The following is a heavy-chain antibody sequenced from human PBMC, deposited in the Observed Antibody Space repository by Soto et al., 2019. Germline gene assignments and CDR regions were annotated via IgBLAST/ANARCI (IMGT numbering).Heavy chain of an antibody. CDR1: GFTFSSYA. V-gene: IGHV3-30-3*01. J-gene: IGHJ4*02. D-gene: IGHD4-17*01. CDR2: ISYDGSNK. Sequence: GGSLRLSCAASGFTFSSYAMHWVRQAPGKGLEWVAVISYDGSNKYYADSVKGRFTISRDNSKNTLYLQMNSLRAEDTAVYYCARVSVRDLYLDYWGQGTLVTVSS. CDR3: ARVSVRDLYLDY.